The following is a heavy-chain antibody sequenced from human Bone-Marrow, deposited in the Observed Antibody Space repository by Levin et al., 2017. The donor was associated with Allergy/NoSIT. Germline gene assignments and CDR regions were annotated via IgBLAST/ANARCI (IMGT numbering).Heavy chain of an antibody. J-gene: IGHJ4*02. CDR1: GFSFSASG. CDR3: LRGFSNYFDC. Sequence: PGGSLRLSCAASGFSFSASGIHWARQASGKGLEWVARISNKVNSYATAYAASVKGRFTISRDDSKNTAYLQLNSLKTEDTAVYYCLRGFSNYFDCWGQGTLVTVSS. CDR2: ISNKVNSYAT. D-gene: IGHD4-11*01. V-gene: IGHV3-73*01.